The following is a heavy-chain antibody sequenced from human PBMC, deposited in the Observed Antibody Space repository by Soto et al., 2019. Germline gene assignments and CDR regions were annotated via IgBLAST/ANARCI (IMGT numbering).Heavy chain of an antibody. CDR3: ARGRDGSGSYYIYYYYYYMDV. CDR2: MNPNSGNT. Sequence: GASVKVSCKASGYTFTSYDINWVRQATGQGLEWMGWMNPNSGNTGYAQKFQGRVTMTRNTSISTAYMELSSLRSEDTAVYYCARGRDGSGSYYIYYYYYYMDVWGKGTTVTVSS. J-gene: IGHJ6*03. CDR1: GYTFTSYD. V-gene: IGHV1-8*01. D-gene: IGHD3-10*01.